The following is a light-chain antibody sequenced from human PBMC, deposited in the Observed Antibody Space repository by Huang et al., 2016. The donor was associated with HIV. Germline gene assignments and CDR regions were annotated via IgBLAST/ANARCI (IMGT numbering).Light chain of an antibody. CDR2: AAS. V-gene: IGKV3-20*01. CDR3: QQYGSSPGT. CDR1: HRVDNNC. Sequence: EIVLPQSPGTLSLSPGERATLSCRASHRVDNNCLAWYRQRPGQAPGLLIYAASTRATGIAGRFSGSGSGTDFILTINRLEPEDFAVYYCQQYGSSPGTFGQGTKVEIK. J-gene: IGKJ1*01.